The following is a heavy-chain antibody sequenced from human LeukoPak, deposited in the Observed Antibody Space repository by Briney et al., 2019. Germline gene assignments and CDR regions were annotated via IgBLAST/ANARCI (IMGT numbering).Heavy chain of an antibody. CDR3: AKDADDSSGCYYPDY. CDR1: GFTFSSYG. J-gene: IGHJ4*02. Sequence: GGSLRLSCAASGFTFSSYGMHWVRQAPGKGLEWVAVISYDGSNKYYADSVKGRFTISRDNSKNTLYLQMNSLRAEDTAVYYCAKDADDSSGCYYPDYWGQGTLVTVSS. D-gene: IGHD3-22*01. V-gene: IGHV3-30*18. CDR2: ISYDGSNK.